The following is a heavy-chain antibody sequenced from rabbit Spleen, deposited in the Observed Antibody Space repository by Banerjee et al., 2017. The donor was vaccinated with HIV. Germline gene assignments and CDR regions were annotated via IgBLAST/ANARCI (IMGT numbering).Heavy chain of an antibody. CDR1: GFSFSSSDY. CDR3: ARDLVAVIGWNFNL. D-gene: IGHD1-1*01. Sequence: QSPEESGGGLVQPEGSLALTCKASGFSFSSSDYICWVRQAPGKGLEWISCIAGSSSGFTCSATWAKGRFTISKTSSTTVTLQMTSLTAADTATYFCARDLVAVIGWNFNLWGQGTLVTVS. V-gene: IGHV1S40*01. CDR2: IAGSSSGFT. J-gene: IGHJ4*01.